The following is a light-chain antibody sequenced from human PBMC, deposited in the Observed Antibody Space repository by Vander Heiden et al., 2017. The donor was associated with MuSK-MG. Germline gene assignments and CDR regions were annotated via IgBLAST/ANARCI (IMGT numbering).Light chain of an antibody. J-gene: IGKJ2*01. CDR1: QGISSY. CDR2: AAS. V-gene: IGKV1-9*01. CDR3: QQLNYYPQN. Sequence: DIQLTQSPSFLSASVGDRVTITCRASQGISSYLAWYQQKPGKAPKLLIYAASTLQSGVPSRFSGSGSGTEFTLTISSLQPKDFATYYCQQLNYYPQNFGQGTKMEIK.